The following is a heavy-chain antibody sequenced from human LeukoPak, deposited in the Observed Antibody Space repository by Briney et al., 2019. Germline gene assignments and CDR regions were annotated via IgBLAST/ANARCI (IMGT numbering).Heavy chain of an antibody. J-gene: IGHJ4*02. V-gene: IGHV5-51*01. D-gene: IGHD4-23*01. CDR1: GYSFTSYW. Sequence: GESLKISCKGSGYSFTSYWIGWVRQMPGKGLEWMGIVYPGDSDTRYSPSFQGQVTISADKSISTAYLQWSSLKASDTAMYYCARHEADYGGTIEGRFDYWGQGTLVTVSS. CDR2: VYPGDSDT. CDR3: ARHEADYGGTIEGRFDY.